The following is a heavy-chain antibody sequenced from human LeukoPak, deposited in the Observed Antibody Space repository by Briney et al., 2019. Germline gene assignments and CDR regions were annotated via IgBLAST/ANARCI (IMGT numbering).Heavy chain of an antibody. CDR2: IYYSGST. CDR1: GGSVSSGGYY. J-gene: IGHJ1*01. V-gene: IGHV4-61*08. CDR3: ARGSWYRNFQH. Sequence: SEILSLTCTVSGGSVSSGGYYWSWIRQPPGKGLEWIGYIYYSGSTNYNPSLKSRVTISVDTSKNQFSLKLSSVTAADTAVYYCARGSWYRNFQHWGQGTLVTVYS. D-gene: IGHD6-13*01.